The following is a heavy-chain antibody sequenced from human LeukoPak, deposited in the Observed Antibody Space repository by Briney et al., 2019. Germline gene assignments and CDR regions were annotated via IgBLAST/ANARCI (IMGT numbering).Heavy chain of an antibody. Sequence: PGRSLRLSCAASGFTFSSYGMHWVRQAPGKGLEWVAVIWYDGSNKYYADSVKGRFTISRDNSKNTLYLQMNSLRAEDTAVYYCARGEKSTLSYYYYYMGVWGKGTTVTVSS. CDR1: GFTFSSYG. V-gene: IGHV3-33*01. J-gene: IGHJ6*03. CDR3: ARGEKSTLSYYYYYMGV. CDR2: IWYDGSNK.